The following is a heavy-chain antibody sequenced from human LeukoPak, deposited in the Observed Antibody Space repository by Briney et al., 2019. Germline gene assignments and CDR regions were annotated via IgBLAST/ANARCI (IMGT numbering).Heavy chain of an antibody. CDR2: ISSNGGST. Sequence: GGSLRLSCAASGFTFSSYEMNCVRQAPGKGLEYVSAISSNGGSTYYANSVKGRFTISRDNSKNTLYLQMGSLRAEDMAVYYCARAPRGMIVAGPLNYWGQGTLVTVSS. V-gene: IGHV3-64*01. CDR1: GFTFSSYE. CDR3: ARAPRGMIVAGPLNY. D-gene: IGHD3-22*01. J-gene: IGHJ4*02.